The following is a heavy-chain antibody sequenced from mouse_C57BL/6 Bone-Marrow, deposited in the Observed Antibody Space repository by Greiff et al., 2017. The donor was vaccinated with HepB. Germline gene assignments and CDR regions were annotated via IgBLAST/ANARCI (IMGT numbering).Heavy chain of an antibody. D-gene: IGHD2-10*01. Sequence: VQLQQSGAERAKPGASGKRSCKASGYTFTSYWMHGVKQRPGQGREWSGYINPSSGYTKYNQKFKDKATLTADKSSSTAYMQLSSLTYEDSAVYYCARNAYYYAMDYWGQGTSVTVSS. CDR1: GYTFTSYW. CDR2: INPSSGYT. V-gene: IGHV1-7*01. J-gene: IGHJ4*01. CDR3: ARNAYYYAMDY.